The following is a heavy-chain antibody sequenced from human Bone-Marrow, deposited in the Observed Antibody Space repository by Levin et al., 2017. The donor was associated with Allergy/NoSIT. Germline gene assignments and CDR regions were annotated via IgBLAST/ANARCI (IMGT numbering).Heavy chain of an antibody. CDR3: ASYSSGGYLYFGMDV. J-gene: IGHJ6*02. CDR1: GLTVSFSE. D-gene: IGHD2-15*01. CDR2: ISGSATTI. Sequence: AGGSLRLSCAASGLTVSFSEMNWVRQAPGKGLEWISYISGSATTIYYADSVKGRFTISRDSAKNSLYLQLNSLRAEDTAVYYCASYSSGGYLYFGMDVWGQGTTVTVS. V-gene: IGHV3-48*03.